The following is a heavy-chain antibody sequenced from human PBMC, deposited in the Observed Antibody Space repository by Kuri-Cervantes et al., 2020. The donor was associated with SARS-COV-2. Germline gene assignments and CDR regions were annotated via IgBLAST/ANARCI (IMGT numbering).Heavy chain of an antibody. D-gene: IGHD3-3*01. V-gene: IGHV4-39*01. CDR2: IYYSGST. CDR1: GGSISSSNYY. Sequence: SETLSLTCTVSGGSISSSNYYWGWIRQPPGKGLEWIGSIYYSGSTYYNPSLKSRVTISVDTSENQFSLHLSSVTAADTAVYYCARQMMSSITIFGVVITRNWFDPWGQGTLVTVSS. CDR3: ARQMMSSITIFGVVITRNWFDP. J-gene: IGHJ5*02.